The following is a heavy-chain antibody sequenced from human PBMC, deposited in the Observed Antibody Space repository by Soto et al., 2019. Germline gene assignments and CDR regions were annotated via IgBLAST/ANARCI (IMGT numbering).Heavy chain of an antibody. J-gene: IGHJ4*02. V-gene: IGHV3-33*01. CDR3: ARGGFRNVSGFDS. D-gene: IGHD1-26*01. Sequence: GGSLRLSCAASGFSFGSYAIHWVRQAPGKGLDWVTIIWYDGSTKHYADSVRGRFTISRDNSKNTVYLQMNSLRAEDTAMYYCARGGFRNVSGFDSWGQGTPVTVSS. CDR1: GFSFGSYA. CDR2: IWYDGSTK.